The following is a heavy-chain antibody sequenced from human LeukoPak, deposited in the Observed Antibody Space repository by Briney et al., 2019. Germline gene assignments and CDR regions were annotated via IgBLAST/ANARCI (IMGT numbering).Heavy chain of an antibody. CDR3: TRESSYAFDI. CDR1: GFTFSGYS. V-gene: IGHV3-48*02. Sequence: GGSLRLSCVLSGFTFSGYSMTWVRQAPGEGLEWLSYISSSSSIIHYAGSVKGRFTISRDNAKHSLYLQMNSLRDEDTAVYYCTRESSYAFDIWGQGTMVTVSS. D-gene: IGHD3-10*01. J-gene: IGHJ3*02. CDR2: ISSSSSII.